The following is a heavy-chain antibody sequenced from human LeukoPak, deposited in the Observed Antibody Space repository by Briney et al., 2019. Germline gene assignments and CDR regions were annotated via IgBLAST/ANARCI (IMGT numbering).Heavy chain of an antibody. Sequence: GGSLRLSCAVSGFTFRTYWMSWVRQAPGKGLEWVANIKEDGSEQYYVNSLKGRFTISRDNVKSSLYLQMNSLRVEDSAVYYCARDSFETDIDYWGQGTLVTVSS. CDR2: IKEDGSEQ. V-gene: IGHV3-7*01. D-gene: IGHD1-14*01. J-gene: IGHJ4*02. CDR1: GFTFRTYW. CDR3: ARDSFETDIDY.